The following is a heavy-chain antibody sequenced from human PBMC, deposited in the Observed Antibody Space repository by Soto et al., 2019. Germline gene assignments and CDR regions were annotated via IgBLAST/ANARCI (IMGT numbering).Heavy chain of an antibody. CDR1: GYTFTIYA. J-gene: IGHJ6*03. CDR2: INAGNGNT. V-gene: IGHV1-3*01. D-gene: IGHD5-12*01. CDR3: ARPAVPYGGYFDSMDYYYYLDV. Sequence: GASVKVSCTASGYTFTIYAMHWVRQAPGQRLEWMGWINAGNGNTKYSQKFQGRVTITRDTSASTAYMELSSLRSEDTAVYYCARPAVPYGGYFDSMDYYYYLDVWGKGTTVTVSS.